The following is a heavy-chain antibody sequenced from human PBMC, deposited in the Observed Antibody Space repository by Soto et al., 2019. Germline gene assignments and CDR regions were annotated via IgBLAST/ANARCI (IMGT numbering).Heavy chain of an antibody. CDR1: GYTFTSYA. D-gene: IGHD1-26*01. CDR2: INACNGNT. V-gene: IGHV1-3*01. CDR3: ARGATHDAFDI. J-gene: IGHJ3*02. Sequence: SVKDSCKPSGYTFTSYAMHWVRQAPGQRLEWMGWINACNGNTKYSQKFQGRVTITRDTSASTAYMELSSLRSEDTAVYYCARGATHDAFDIWGQGTMVTVSS.